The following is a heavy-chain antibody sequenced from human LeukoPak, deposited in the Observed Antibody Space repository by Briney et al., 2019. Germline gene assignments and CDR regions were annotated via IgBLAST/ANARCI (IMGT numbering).Heavy chain of an antibody. J-gene: IGHJ4*02. V-gene: IGHV4-39*07. CDR2: IYYSGST. CDR3: ARERGWYDPSHLDY. CDR1: GGSITNGYY. D-gene: IGHD6-19*01. Sequence: KSSETLSLTCTVSGGSITNGYYWGWIRRPPGKGREWIGIIYYSGSTYYSPSLKSRVTMSVDTSKNQFSLKLSSVTAADTAVYYCARERGWYDPSHLDYWGQGTLVTVSS.